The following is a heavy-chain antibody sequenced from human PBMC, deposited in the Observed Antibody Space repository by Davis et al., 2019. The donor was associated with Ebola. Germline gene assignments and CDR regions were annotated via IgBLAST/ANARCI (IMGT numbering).Heavy chain of an antibody. J-gene: IGHJ4*02. CDR3: ARYVRSVVPAASGFDY. V-gene: IGHV4-59*06. CDR2: TYYSGST. Sequence: SETLSLTCTVSGGSISSYYWSWIRQPPGKGLEWIGYTYYSGSTYYNPSLKSRVTISGDTSKNQFSLKLSSVTAADTAVYYCARYVRSVVPAASGFDYWGQGTLVTVSS. D-gene: IGHD2-2*01. CDR1: GGSISSYY.